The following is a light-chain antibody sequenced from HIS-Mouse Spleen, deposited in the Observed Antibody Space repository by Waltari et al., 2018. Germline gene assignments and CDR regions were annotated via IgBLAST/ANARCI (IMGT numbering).Light chain of an antibody. Sequence: SYELTQPPSVSVSPGQTARITCSGDALPKKYAYWYQQKSGQAPVLVIYEDSKRPSGIPERFSGSSSGTMATLTISGLRSEDEADYYCAAWDDSLSGPWVFGGGTKLTVL. CDR2: EDS. J-gene: IGLJ3*02. V-gene: IGLV3-10*01. CDR3: AAWDDSLSGPWV. CDR1: ALPKKY.